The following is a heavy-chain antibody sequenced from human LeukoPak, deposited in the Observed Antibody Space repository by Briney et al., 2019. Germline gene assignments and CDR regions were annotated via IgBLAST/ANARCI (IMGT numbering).Heavy chain of an antibody. Sequence: PGRSLRLSCAASGFTFSSYGMHWVRQAPGKGLEWVAVISYDGSNKYYADSVKGRFTISRDNSKNTLYLQMNSLRAEDTAVYYCAKDSVVVPASISPPFYYYYGMDVWGKGTTVTVSS. CDR3: AKDSVVVPASISPPFYYYYGMDV. V-gene: IGHV3-30*18. J-gene: IGHJ6*04. D-gene: IGHD2-2*01. CDR1: GFTFSSYG. CDR2: ISYDGSNK.